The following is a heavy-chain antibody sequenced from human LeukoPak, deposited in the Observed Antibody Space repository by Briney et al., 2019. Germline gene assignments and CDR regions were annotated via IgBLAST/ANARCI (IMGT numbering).Heavy chain of an antibody. Sequence: GASVKVSCKASGGTFSSYAISWVRQAPGQGLEWMGGIIPIFGTANYAQKFQGRVTITTDESTSTAYMELSSLRAEDTAVYFCARDGHGDGFLTGYSYFGMGVWGQGTTVTVSS. D-gene: IGHD3-9*01. V-gene: IGHV1-69*05. CDR3: ARDGHGDGFLTGYSYFGMGV. CDR2: IIPIFGTA. CDR1: GGTFSSYA. J-gene: IGHJ6*02.